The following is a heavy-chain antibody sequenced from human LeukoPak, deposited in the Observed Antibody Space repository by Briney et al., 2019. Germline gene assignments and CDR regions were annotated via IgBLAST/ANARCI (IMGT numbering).Heavy chain of an antibody. CDR2: IYYSGST. CDR1: GGSISSSSYY. V-gene: IGHV4-39*01. J-gene: IGHJ4*02. CDR3: ARGHRLGY. D-gene: IGHD3-9*01. Sequence: SQTLSLTRTVSGGSISSSSYYWGWIRQPPGKGLEWIGSIYYSGSTYYNPSLKSRVTISVDTSKNQFSLKLSSVTAADTAVYYCARGHRLGYWGQGTLVTVSS.